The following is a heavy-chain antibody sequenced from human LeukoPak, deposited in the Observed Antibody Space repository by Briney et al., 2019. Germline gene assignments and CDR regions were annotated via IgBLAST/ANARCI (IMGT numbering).Heavy chain of an antibody. J-gene: IGHJ5*02. CDR3: ARGVVPAARTNWFDP. CDR1: GFTFSSYE. CDR2: ISSSGSTI. Sequence: GGSLRLSCAASGFTFSSYEMNWVRQAPGKGLEWVSYISSSGSTIYYADSVKGRFTISRDNAKNSLYLQMNGLRAEDTAVYYCARGVVPAARTNWFDPWGQGTLVTVSS. D-gene: IGHD2-2*01. V-gene: IGHV3-48*03.